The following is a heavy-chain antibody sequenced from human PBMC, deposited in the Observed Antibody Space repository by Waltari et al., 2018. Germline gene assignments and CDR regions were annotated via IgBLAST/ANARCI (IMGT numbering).Heavy chain of an antibody. J-gene: IGHJ6*02. CDR2: ISYDGSNK. Sequence: QVQMVESGGGVVQPGRSLRLSCAASGLTLRSYAMPWVRQAPGKGLEWVAVISYDGSNKYYADSVKGRFTISRDNSKNTLYLQMNSLRAEDTAVYYCARDALPRYCSSTSCWYYYYVMDVWGQGTTVTVSS. D-gene: IGHD2-2*01. V-gene: IGHV3-30-3*01. CDR1: GLTLRSYA. CDR3: ARDALPRYCSSTSCWYYYYVMDV.